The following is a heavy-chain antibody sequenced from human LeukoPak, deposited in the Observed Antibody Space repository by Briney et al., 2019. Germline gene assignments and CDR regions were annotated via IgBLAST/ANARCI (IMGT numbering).Heavy chain of an antibody. D-gene: IGHD2-15*01. CDR2: ISYDGSNK. CDR1: GFTFSSYA. Sequence: GSLRLSCAASGFTFSSYAMHWVRQAPGKGLEWVAVISYDGSNKYYADSVKGRFTVSRDNSKNTLYLQMNSLGGVDTAVFYCARQGSVVAANFDYWGQGTLVTVSS. V-gene: IGHV3-30-3*01. J-gene: IGHJ4*02. CDR3: ARQGSVVAANFDY.